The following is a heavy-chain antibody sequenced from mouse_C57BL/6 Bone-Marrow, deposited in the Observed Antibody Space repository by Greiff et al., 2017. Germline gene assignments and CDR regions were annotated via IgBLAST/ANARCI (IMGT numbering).Heavy chain of an antibody. V-gene: IGHV1-76*01. J-gene: IGHJ2*01. CDR2: IYPGSGNT. Sequence: QVQLQQSGAELVRPGASVKLSCKASGYTFTDYYINWVKQRPGQGLEWIARIYPGSGNTYYNEKFKGKATLTAEKSSSTAYMQLSSLTSEDSAVYFCARARARALFDYWGQGTTLTVSS. CDR3: ARARARALFDY. CDR1: GYTFTDYY. D-gene: IGHD3-3*01.